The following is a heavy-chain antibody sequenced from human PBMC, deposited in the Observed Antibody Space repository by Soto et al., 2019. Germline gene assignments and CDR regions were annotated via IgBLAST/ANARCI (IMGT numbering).Heavy chain of an antibody. CDR2: INPSGGT. V-gene: IGHV4-34*01. Sequence: QVQLQQWGAGLLKPSETLSLTCAVYGGSFSTDYWSWIRQPPGKGLEWIGEINPSGGTNYNPSLKSRVTISVATSQNQCSLKLSSVTAADTAVYYCARVLAARASRDFDYWGQGTLVTVSS. CDR1: GGSFSTDY. J-gene: IGHJ4*02. CDR3: ARVLAARASRDFDY. D-gene: IGHD6-6*01.